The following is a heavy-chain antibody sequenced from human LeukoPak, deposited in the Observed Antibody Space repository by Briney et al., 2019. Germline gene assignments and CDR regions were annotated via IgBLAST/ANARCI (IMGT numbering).Heavy chain of an antibody. CDR1: GFTFSSYA. V-gene: IGHV3-30*04. CDR2: ISYDGSNK. J-gene: IGHJ5*02. CDR3: ATLTSMEQPEKEFDP. D-gene: IGHD6-13*01. Sequence: GGSLRLSCAASGFTFSSYAMHWVRQAPGKGLEWVAVISYDGSNKYYADSVKGRFTISRDNSKNTLYLQMNSLRAEDTAVYYCATLTSMEQPEKEFDPWGQGTLVTVSS.